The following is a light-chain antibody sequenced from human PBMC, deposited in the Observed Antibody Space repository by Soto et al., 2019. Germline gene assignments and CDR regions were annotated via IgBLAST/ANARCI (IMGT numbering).Light chain of an antibody. CDR2: LNSDGSH. CDR3: QTWGSGIRVV. CDR1: SGHSSYA. J-gene: IGLJ2*01. V-gene: IGLV4-69*01. Sequence: QLVLTQSPSASASLGASVKLTCTLSSGHSSYAIAWHQQQPEKGPRYLMKLNSDGSHRKGDGIPDRFSGSSSGAERYLTISSLQSEDGADYYCQTWGSGIRVVFGGGTKLTVL.